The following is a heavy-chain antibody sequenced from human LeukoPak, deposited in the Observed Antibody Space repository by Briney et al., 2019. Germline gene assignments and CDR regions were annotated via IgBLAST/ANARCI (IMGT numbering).Heavy chain of an antibody. D-gene: IGHD1-26*01. V-gene: IGHV4-31*11. CDR3: ARAPATLHFDY. Sequence: PSETLSLTCAVYGGSFSGYYWSWIRQHPGKGLEWIGYIYYSGSTYYNPSLKSRVTISVDTSKNQFSLKLSSVTAADTAVYYCARAPATLHFDYWGQGTLVTVSS. CDR2: IYYSGST. J-gene: IGHJ4*02. CDR1: GGSFSGYY.